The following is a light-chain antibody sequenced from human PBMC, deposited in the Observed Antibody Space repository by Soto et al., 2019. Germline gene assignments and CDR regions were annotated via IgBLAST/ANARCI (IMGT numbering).Light chain of an antibody. V-gene: IGKV3-11*01. CDR2: DAS. CDR1: QSVSSY. CDR3: QQRSNWPREIT. J-gene: IGKJ5*01. Sequence: EIVLTPSPATLSLSPVERATLSCRASQSVSSYLAWYQQKPGQAPRLLIYDASNRATGIPARFSGSGSGTDFTLTISSLEPEDFAVYYCQQRSNWPREITFGQGTRLEIK.